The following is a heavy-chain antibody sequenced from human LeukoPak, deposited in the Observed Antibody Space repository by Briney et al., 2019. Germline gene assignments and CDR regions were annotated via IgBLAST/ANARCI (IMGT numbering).Heavy chain of an antibody. CDR3: ARVLHRNYYDGTGYFSYFDY. Sequence: SETLSLTCTVSGGSISSTSFHWGWIRQSPGKGLEWIGSIFYSGSTYYNPSLKSRVTISVDTSKNQFSLKLSSVTAADTAVYYCARVLHRNYYDGTGYFSYFDYWGQGTLVTVSS. V-gene: IGHV4-39*07. CDR1: GGSISSTSFH. D-gene: IGHD3-22*01. J-gene: IGHJ4*02. CDR2: IFYSGST.